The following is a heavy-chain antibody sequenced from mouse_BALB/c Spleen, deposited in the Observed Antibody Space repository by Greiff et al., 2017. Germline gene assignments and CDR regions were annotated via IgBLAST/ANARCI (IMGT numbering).Heavy chain of an antibody. J-gene: IGHJ4*01. V-gene: IGHV2-2*02. CDR1: GFSLTSYG. D-gene: IGHD1-1*01. CDR2: IWSGGST. CDR3: ARKGSTVVAPYYAMDY. Sequence: QVQLKQSGPGLVQPSQSLSITCTVSGFSLTSYGVHWVRQSPGKGLEWLGVIWSGGSTDYNAAFISRLSISKDNSKSQVFFKMNSLQANDTAIYYCARKGSTVVAPYYAMDYWGQGTSVTVSS.